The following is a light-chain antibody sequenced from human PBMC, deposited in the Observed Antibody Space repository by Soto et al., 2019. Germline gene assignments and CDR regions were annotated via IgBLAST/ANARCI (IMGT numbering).Light chain of an antibody. CDR2: GNS. J-gene: IGLJ2*01. CDR3: QSYDSSLSVYVV. V-gene: IGLV1-40*01. CDR1: SSNIGAGYD. Sequence: QTVVTQPPSVSGAPGQRVTISCTGSSSNIGAGYDVHWYQQLPGTAPKLLIYGNSNRPSGVPDRFSGSKSGTSASLAITGLQAEDEADYYCQSYDSSLSVYVVFGGGPKVTVL.